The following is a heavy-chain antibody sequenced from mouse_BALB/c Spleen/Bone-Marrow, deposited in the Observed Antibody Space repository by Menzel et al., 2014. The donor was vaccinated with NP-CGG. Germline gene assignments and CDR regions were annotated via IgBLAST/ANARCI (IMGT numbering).Heavy chain of an antibody. CDR2: ISSGSSTI. Sequence: DVMLVESGGGLVQPGGSRKLSCAASGFTFSSFGMNWVRQAPEKGLEWVAYISSGSSTIYYADTVKGRFTISRDNPKNTLFLQMTSLRSEDTAMYYCARNHGYGYDCAMDYWGQGTSVTVSS. CDR1: GFTFSSFG. V-gene: IGHV5-17*02. CDR3: ARNHGYGYDCAMDY. D-gene: IGHD1-2*01. J-gene: IGHJ4*01.